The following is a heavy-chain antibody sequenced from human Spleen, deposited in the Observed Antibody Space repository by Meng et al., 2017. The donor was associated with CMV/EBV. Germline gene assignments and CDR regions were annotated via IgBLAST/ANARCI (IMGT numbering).Heavy chain of an antibody. CDR2: ITPNSGNT. CDR3: ARVDALGYCTGGGCYSVF. V-gene: IGHV1-2*02. Sequence: YMFTGYCIHWVRQAPGQGLEWMGWITPNSGNTNYAQNFQGRVAMTTDTSISTAYMELSSLTYDDTAVYFCARVDALGYCTGGGCYSVFWGQGTLVTVSS. D-gene: IGHD2-15*01. J-gene: IGHJ4*02. CDR1: YMFTGYC.